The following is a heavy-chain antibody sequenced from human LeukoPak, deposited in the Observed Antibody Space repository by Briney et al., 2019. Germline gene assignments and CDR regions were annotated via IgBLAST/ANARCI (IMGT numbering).Heavy chain of an antibody. J-gene: IGHJ5*02. D-gene: IGHD3-10*01. Sequence: ASVKVSCKASGYTFTSYDINWVRQATGQGLEWMGWMNPNSGNTGYAQKFQGRVTMTRNTSISTAYMELSSLRSEDTAVYYCARCTSTGRPWHYYGSGVNWFDPWGQGTLVTVSS. V-gene: IGHV1-8*01. CDR1: GYTFTSYD. CDR2: MNPNSGNT. CDR3: ARCTSTGRPWHYYGSGVNWFDP.